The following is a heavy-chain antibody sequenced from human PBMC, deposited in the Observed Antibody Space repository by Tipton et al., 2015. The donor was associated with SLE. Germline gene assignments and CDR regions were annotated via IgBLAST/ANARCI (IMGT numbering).Heavy chain of an antibody. CDR2: FYHSGST. CDR3: ARINVPTAMDFYYYYMDV. D-gene: IGHD2-2*01. Sequence: TLSLTCTVSGGSISSSGYDWGWIRQPPGKGLEWIGSFYHSGSTYYNPSLKSRVTISVDTSKNQFSLKLSSVTAADTAQYYCARINVPTAMDFYYYYMDVWGHGTPVTVSS. J-gene: IGHJ6*03. V-gene: IGHV4-39*07. CDR1: GGSISSSGYD.